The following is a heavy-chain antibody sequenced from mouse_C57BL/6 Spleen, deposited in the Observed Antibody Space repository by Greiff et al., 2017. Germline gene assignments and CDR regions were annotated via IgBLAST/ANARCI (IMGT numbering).Heavy chain of an antibody. CDR3: TRSLRGY. D-gene: IGHD1-1*01. CDR1: GFNIKDDY. V-gene: IGHV14-4*01. CDR2: LDPENGDT. J-gene: IGHJ2*01. Sequence: EVQVVESGAELVRPGASVKLSCTASGFNIKDDYMRWVKQRTEQGLEWIGWLDPENGDTEYASKFQGKATITADTSSNTAYLQLSSLTSEDTAVYYCTRSLRGYWGQGTTLTVSS.